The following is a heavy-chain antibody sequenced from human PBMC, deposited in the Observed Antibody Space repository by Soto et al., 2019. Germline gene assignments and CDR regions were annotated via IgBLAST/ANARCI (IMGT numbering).Heavy chain of an antibody. CDR3: ARGGVAVAGDWYFDL. D-gene: IGHD6-19*01. CDR1: GFTFSSYW. J-gene: IGHJ2*01. V-gene: IGHV3-7*01. Sequence: EVQLVESGGGLVQPGGSLRLSCAASGFTFSSYWMSWVRQAPGKGLEWVANIKQDGSEKYYVDSVKGRFTISRDNAKNSLYLQMNSLRAEDTAVYYCARGGVAVAGDWYFDLWGRGTLVTVSS. CDR2: IKQDGSEK.